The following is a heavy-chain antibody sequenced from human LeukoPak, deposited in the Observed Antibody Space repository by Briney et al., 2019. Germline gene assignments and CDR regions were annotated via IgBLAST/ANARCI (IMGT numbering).Heavy chain of an antibody. J-gene: IGHJ4*02. CDR1: GFTFSSYW. CDR3: ARVGLLWFGELLSQNFDY. Sequence: QPGGSLRLSCAASGFTFSSYWMSWVRQAPGKGLEWVANIKQDGSEKYYVDSVKGRFTISRDNAKNSLYLQMNSLRAEDTAVYYCARVGLLWFGELLSQNFDYWDQGTLVTVSS. D-gene: IGHD3-10*01. V-gene: IGHV3-7*03. CDR2: IKQDGSEK.